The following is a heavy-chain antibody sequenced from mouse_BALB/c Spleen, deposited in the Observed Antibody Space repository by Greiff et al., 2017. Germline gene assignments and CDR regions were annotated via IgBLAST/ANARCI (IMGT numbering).Heavy chain of an antibody. J-gene: IGHJ3*01. V-gene: IGHV7-3*02. CDR1: GFSFTDYY. Sequence: EVQLVESGGGLVQPGGSLRLSCATSGFSFTDYYMSWVRQPPGKALEWLGFIRNKANGYTTEYSASVKGRFTISRDNSQSILYLQMNTLRAEDSATYYCARDTGTDWGQGTLVTVSA. CDR2: IRNKANGYTT. CDR3: ARDTGTD. D-gene: IGHD4-1*01.